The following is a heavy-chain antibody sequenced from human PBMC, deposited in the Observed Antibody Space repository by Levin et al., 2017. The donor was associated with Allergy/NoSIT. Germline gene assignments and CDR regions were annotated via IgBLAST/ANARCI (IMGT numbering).Heavy chain of an antibody. CDR2: FTHSGGT. J-gene: IGHJ3*02. Sequence: TASETLSLTCAVYGGSFSDYYWTWIRQPPGKGLAWIGEFTHSGGTSYNPSLKSRVTISVDTSKNHFSLRLSSVTAADTAVYYCARGLITSLTGYNAFDIWGQGTMVTVSS. CDR1: GGSFSDYY. D-gene: IGHD3-9*01. V-gene: IGHV4-34*01. CDR3: ARGLITSLTGYNAFDI.